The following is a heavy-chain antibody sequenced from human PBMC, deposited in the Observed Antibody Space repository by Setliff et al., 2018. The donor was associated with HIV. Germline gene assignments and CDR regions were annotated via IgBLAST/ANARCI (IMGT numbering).Heavy chain of an antibody. CDR1: GYTFTSYG. Sequence: ASVKVSCKASGYTFTSYGISWVRQAPGQGLEWMGWIAPEPGTAKYAQTLQGRVTITTDESATTAYLEVASLRSDDTAVYFCARGRAIAILQTYYYYYMDVWGRGTTVTVSS. CDR2: IAPEPGTA. CDR3: ARGRAIAILQTYYYYYMDV. D-gene: IGHD2-21*01. V-gene: IGHV1-18*01. J-gene: IGHJ6*03.